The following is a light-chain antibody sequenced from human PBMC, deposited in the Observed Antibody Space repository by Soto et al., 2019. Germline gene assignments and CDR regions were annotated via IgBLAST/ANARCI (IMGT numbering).Light chain of an antibody. CDR2: DAS. V-gene: IGKV3-15*01. CDR3: QQYNNWPWT. J-gene: IGKJ1*01. CDR1: QSVSSK. Sequence: IVMTQSPGTLSVSPGERVTLSCRASQSVSSKLVWYQRKPGQAPRLLTYDASTRATGIPGRFSGSGSGTEFTLTISSLQSEDFAVYYCQQYNNWPWTFGQGTKVDIK.